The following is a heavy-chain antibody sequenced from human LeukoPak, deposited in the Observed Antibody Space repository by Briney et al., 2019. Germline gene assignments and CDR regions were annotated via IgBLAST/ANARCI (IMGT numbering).Heavy chain of an antibody. J-gene: IGHJ3*02. CDR1: GGSISSSSYY. Sequence: SETLSLTCTVSGGSISSSSYYWGWIRQPPGKGLEWIGSIYYSGNTYYNPSLKSRVTISVDTSKNQFSPKLSSVTAADTAVYYCASGGNSFFGAFDIWGQGTMVTVSS. CDR2: IYYSGNT. V-gene: IGHV4-39*01. D-gene: IGHD4-23*01. CDR3: ASGGNSFFGAFDI.